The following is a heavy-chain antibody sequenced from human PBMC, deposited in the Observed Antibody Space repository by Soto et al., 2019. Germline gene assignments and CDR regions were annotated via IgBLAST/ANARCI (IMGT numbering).Heavy chain of an antibody. D-gene: IGHD1-20*01. V-gene: IGHV1-2*02. CDR3: ARESLTGRHDAVDS. Sequence: GASVPVSCTASGYTCTVYDMHWVRPATGQGLEWMGCINPNSGDTNYAQRFQGRVTMTRDTSISTAYMELSTLRSDDTAGEYCARESLTGRHDAVDSWGQGTMVT. CDR1: GYTCTVYD. J-gene: IGHJ3*02. CDR2: INPNSGDT.